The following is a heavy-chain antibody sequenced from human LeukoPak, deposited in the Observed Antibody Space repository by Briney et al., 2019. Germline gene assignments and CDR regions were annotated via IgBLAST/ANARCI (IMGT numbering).Heavy chain of an antibody. CDR1: AFTFSSYS. D-gene: IGHD3-10*01. V-gene: IGHV3-48*01. Sequence: GGSLRLSCSASAFTFSSYSMNWVRQAPGKGLEWVSYISSSSSTIYYADSVKGRFTISRDNAKNSLYLQMNSLRAEDTAVYYCARSGITMVRGVITRPDYWGQGTLVTVSS. CDR3: ARSGITMVRGVITRPDY. CDR2: ISSSSSTI. J-gene: IGHJ4*02.